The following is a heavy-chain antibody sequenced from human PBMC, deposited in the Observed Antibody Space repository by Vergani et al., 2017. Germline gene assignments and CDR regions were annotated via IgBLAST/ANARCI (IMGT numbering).Heavy chain of an antibody. CDR1: GFTFSSYA. Sequence: VQLLESGGGLVQPGGSLRLSCAASGFTFSSYAMSWVRQAPGKGLEWIGRIYTSGATNYNPSLRSRTIMSVDASKKQFSLELTSVTAADTAVYYYTRDGGEYDKDALDVWGQGKKVTGTS. CDR2: IYTSGAT. J-gene: IGHJ3*01. D-gene: IGHD2-21*01. CDR3: TRDGGEYDKDALDV. V-gene: IGHV4-4*07.